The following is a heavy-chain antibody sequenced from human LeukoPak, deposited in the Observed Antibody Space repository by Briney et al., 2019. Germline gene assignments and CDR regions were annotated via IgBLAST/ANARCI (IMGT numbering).Heavy chain of an antibody. J-gene: IGHJ4*02. V-gene: IGHV3-53*01. D-gene: IGHD5-24*01. CDR3: ARELGYNPYFDY. Sequence: GGSLRLSCAASGFSVSTNYMSWVRQAPGKGLEWVSVIYSGGNTYYADSVRGRFTISRDNSKNTLYLQVNSLRAEDTAVYYCARELGYNPYFDYWGQGTLVTVSS. CDR2: IYSGGNT. CDR1: GFSVSTNY.